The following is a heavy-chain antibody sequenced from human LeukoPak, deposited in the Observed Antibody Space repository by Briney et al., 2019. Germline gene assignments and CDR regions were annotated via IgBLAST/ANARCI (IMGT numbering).Heavy chain of an antibody. D-gene: IGHD2-2*01. CDR3: ARVIGYCSSTSCYYSSDAFDI. CDR1: GYTFTSYG. CDR2: ISAYNGNT. V-gene: IGHV1-18*01. Sequence: ASVKVSCKASGYTFTSYGISWVRQAPGQGLEWMGWISAYNGNTNYAQKLQGRVTMTTDTSTSTAYMELRSLRSDDTAVYYCARVIGYCSSTSCYYSSDAFDIWGQGTMVTVSS. J-gene: IGHJ3*02.